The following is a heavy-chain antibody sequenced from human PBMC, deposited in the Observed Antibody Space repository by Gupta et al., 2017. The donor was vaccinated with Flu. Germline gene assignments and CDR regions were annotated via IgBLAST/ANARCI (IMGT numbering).Heavy chain of an antibody. J-gene: IGHJ5*02. CDR2: IIPIFGTA. V-gene: IGHV1-69*01. CDR1: GGTFSSYA. D-gene: IGHD6-13*01. Sequence: QVQLVQSGAEVKKPGSSVKVSCKASGGTFSSYAISWVRQAPGHGLEWMGGIIPIFGTANYAQKFQGRVTITADESTSTAYMELSSLRSEDTAVYYCASQSRNTYSSSWYGALVRVPKGFDPWGQGTLVTVSS. CDR3: ASQSRNTYSSSWYGALVRVPKGFDP.